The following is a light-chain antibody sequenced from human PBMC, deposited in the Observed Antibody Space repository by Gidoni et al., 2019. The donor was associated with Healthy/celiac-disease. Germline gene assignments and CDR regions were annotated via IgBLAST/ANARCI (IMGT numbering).Light chain of an antibody. CDR3: QSYDSSLSGYVV. CDR1: SSNIVAGYD. V-gene: IGLV1-40*01. J-gene: IGLJ2*01. Sequence: SVLTQPPSVSGAPGQRVTISCTGSSSNIVAGYDVHWYQQLPGPAPKLLIYGNSNRPSGVPDRFSGSKSGTSASLAITGLQAEDEADYYCQSYDSSLSGYVVFGGGTKLTVL. CDR2: GNS.